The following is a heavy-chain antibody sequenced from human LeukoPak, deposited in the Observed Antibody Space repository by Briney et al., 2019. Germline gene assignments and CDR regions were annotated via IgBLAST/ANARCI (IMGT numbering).Heavy chain of an antibody. CDR1: GYTFTSYD. Sequence: ASVKVSCKASGYTFTSYDINWVRQATGQGLEWMGWMNPNSGNTGYAQKFQGRVTITRNTSISTAYMELSSLRSEDTAVYYCARGIWSTTLTAYYLDYWGQGTLVTVSS. D-gene: IGHD2-21*02. CDR3: ARGIWSTTLTAYYLDY. V-gene: IGHV1-8*03. J-gene: IGHJ4*02. CDR2: MNPNSGNT.